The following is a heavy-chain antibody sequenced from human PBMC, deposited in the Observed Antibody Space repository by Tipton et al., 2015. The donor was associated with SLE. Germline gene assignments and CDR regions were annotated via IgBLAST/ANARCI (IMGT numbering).Heavy chain of an antibody. D-gene: IGHD2-21*01. J-gene: IGHJ6*04. CDR3: ARESWRGAQIGLDV. V-gene: IGHV4-38-2*02. Sequence: TLSLTCTVSGYSISSGYYWNWIRQPPGRGLEWIGTIFYTGSTYYKSSLKSRVTISVDTSKNQFSLHLSSVTAADTAVYYCARESWRGAQIGLDVWGKGTTVTVSS. CDR1: GYSISSGYY. CDR2: IFYTGST.